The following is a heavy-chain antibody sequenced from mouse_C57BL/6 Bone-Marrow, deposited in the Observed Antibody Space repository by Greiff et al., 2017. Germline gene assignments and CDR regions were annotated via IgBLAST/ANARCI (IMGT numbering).Heavy chain of an antibody. CDR2: IYPRSGNT. CDR1: GYTFTSYG. V-gene: IGHV1-81*01. Sequence: VKLQQSGAELAKPGASVKLSCKASGYTFTSYGISWVKQRTGQGLEWIGEIYPRSGNTYYNEKFKGKATLTADKSSSTAYMELRSLTSEDAAVYFCARVRVLLRRWGQGTPLTVSS. D-gene: IGHD1-1*01. CDR3: ARVRVLLRR. J-gene: IGHJ2*01.